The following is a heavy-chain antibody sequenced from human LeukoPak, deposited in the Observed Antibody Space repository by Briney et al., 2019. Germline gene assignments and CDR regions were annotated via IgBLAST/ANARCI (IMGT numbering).Heavy chain of an antibody. CDR1: GFTFSSYS. CDR2: IKSKTDGGTT. Sequence: GGSLRLSCAASGFTFSSYSMNWVRQAPGKGLEWVGRIKSKTDGGTTDYAAPVKGRFTISRDDSKNALYLQMNSLKTEDTAVYYCTTDSRSGYGTLVYWDQGSLVIVSS. D-gene: IGHD3-3*01. J-gene: IGHJ4*02. V-gene: IGHV3-15*01. CDR3: TTDSRSGYGTLVY.